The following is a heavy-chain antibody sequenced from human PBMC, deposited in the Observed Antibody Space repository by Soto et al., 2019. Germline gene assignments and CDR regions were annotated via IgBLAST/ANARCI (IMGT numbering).Heavy chain of an antibody. D-gene: IGHD2-15*01. V-gene: IGHV1-2*04. Sequence: ASVKVSCKASGYTFTGYYMHWVRQAPGQGLEWMGWINPNSGGTNYAQKFQGWVTMTRDTSISTAYMELSRLRSDDTAVYYCARFYCSCGSCPWLFDPWGQGSLVPVSS. CDR1: GYTFTGYY. CDR2: INPNSGGT. CDR3: ARFYCSCGSCPWLFDP. J-gene: IGHJ5*02.